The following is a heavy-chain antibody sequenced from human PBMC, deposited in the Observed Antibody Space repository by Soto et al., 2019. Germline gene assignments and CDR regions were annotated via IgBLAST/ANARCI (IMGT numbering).Heavy chain of an antibody. CDR3: TAGVVRLTNGLDV. V-gene: IGHV3-15*07. CDR2: IKSKAGGGST. J-gene: IGHJ6*02. CDR1: GYAFSVAW. Sequence: EVQLVESGGGLVKPGGSLRLSCAASGYAFSVAWMNWVRQAPGKGLEWVGRIKSKAGGGSTDYAAPVKGRFIISRDDSKNTLYLQMNSLEIEDTAVYYCTAGVVRLTNGLDVWGQGTTVTVSS. D-gene: IGHD2-21*01.